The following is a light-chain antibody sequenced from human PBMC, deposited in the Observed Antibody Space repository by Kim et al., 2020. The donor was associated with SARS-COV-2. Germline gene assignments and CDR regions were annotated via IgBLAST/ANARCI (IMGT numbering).Light chain of an antibody. J-gene: IGLJ3*02. CDR2: QDS. V-gene: IGLV3-1*01. Sequence: SVSQGQTASITCSGDKLVDKYACWYQQKPGQSPVLVIYQDSKRPSGTPERFAGSNSGNTATLTISGTQAMDEADYYCQAWDSSTAVFGGGTQLTVL. CDR1: KLVDKY. CDR3: QAWDSSTAV.